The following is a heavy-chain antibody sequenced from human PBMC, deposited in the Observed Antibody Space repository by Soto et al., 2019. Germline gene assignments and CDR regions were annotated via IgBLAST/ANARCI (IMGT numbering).Heavy chain of an antibody. D-gene: IGHD3-9*01. J-gene: IGHJ6*02. Sequence: SETVSLTCAVSGGSISSSNWWSWVRQPPGKGLEWIGEIYHSGSTNYNPSLKSRVTISVDKSKNQFSLKLSSVTAADTAVYYCARDRRYFDWLLSGYYYYGMDVWGQGTTVTVSS. CDR3: ARDRRYFDWLLSGYYYYGMDV. CDR2: IYHSGST. CDR1: GGSISSSNW. V-gene: IGHV4-4*02.